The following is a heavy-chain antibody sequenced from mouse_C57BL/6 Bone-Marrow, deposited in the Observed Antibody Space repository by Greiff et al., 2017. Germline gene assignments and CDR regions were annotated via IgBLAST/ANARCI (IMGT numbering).Heavy chain of an antibody. V-gene: IGHV1-81*01. D-gene: IGHD1-1*01. CDR1: GYTFTSYG. CDR2: IYPRSGNT. J-gene: IGHJ3*01. Sequence: QVQLKESGAELARPGASVKLSCKASGYTFTSYGISWVKQRTGQGLEWIGEIYPRSGNTDYNEKYKGKATLTADKSSSTAYMELRRLTSENSAVYFCSRWGNCGSSLGFAYWGQGTLVTVSA. CDR3: SRWGNCGSSLGFAY.